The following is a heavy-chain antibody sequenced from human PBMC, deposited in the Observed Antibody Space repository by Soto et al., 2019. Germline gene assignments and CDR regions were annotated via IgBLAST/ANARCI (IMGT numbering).Heavy chain of an antibody. D-gene: IGHD2-21*02. Sequence: ASVKVSCKASGYTLTSYSIHWVRQAPGQGLEWMGVIKPSGDSTNYAQKFQGRVTMTRDTSTSTVYLELSGLGSEDTAVYYGARSAYCGGDCYRTQGWFDSWGQGTLVTVSS. CDR3: ARSAYCGGDCYRTQGWFDS. J-gene: IGHJ5*01. CDR1: GYTLTSYS. V-gene: IGHV1-46*01. CDR2: IKPSGDST.